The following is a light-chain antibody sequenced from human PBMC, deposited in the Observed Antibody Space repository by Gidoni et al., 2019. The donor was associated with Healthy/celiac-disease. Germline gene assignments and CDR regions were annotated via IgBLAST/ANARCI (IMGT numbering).Light chain of an antibody. CDR1: QDISNY. V-gene: IGKV1-33*01. CDR2: DAS. J-gene: IGKJ5*01. Sequence: TQMTTSPSSLSASVGDRVTITCQASQDISNYLNWYQQKPGKAPKLLIYDASNLETGVPSRFSGSGSGTDFTFTISSLQPEDIATYYCQQYDNLPITFGQGTRLEIK. CDR3: QQYDNLPIT.